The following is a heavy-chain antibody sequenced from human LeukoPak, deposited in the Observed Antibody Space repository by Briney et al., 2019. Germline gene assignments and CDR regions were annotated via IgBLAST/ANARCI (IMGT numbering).Heavy chain of an antibody. CDR2: ISYDGSNK. D-gene: IGHD6-19*01. V-gene: IGHV3-30*18. CDR1: GFTFSSYG. CDR3: AKDVGIAVAPDAFDI. J-gene: IGHJ3*02. Sequence: GGSLRLSCAASGFTFSSYGMHWVRQAPGKGLEWVAVISYDGSNKYYADSVKGRFTISRDNSKNTLYLQMNSLRAEDTAVYCCAKDVGIAVAPDAFDIWGQGTMVTVSS.